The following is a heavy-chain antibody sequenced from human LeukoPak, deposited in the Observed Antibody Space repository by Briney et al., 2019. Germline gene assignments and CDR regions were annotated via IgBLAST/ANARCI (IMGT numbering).Heavy chain of an antibody. CDR1: GFTFSNAW. J-gene: IGHJ4*02. V-gene: IGHV3-15*01. CDR2: IKSKTDGGTA. CDR3: TTVPYYYDNSGYYHGVFDY. D-gene: IGHD3-22*01. Sequence: PGGSLRLSCAASGFTFSNAWMSWVRQAPGKGLEWVGRIKSKTDGGTADYAAPVKGRFTISKDDSKKTLYLQMNSLKTEDTAVYYCTTVPYYYDNSGYYHGVFDYWGQGTLVTVSS.